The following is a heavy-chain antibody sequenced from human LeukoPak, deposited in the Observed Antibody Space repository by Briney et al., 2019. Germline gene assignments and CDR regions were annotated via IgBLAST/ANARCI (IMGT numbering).Heavy chain of an antibody. CDR2: INPNSGGT. CDR3: ARGYYYDSSGYFDFDY. J-gene: IGHJ4*02. V-gene: IGHV1-2*02. CDR1: GYTFTGYY. D-gene: IGHD3-22*01. Sequence: ASVKVSCKASGYTFTGYYVHWVRQAPGQGLEWMGWINPNSGGTNYAQKFQGRVTMTRDTSISTAYMELSRLRSDDTAVYYCARGYYYDSSGYFDFDYWGQGTLVTVSS.